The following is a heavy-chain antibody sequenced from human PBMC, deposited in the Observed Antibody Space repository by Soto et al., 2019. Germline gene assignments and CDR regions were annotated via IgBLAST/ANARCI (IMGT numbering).Heavy chain of an antibody. CDR3: ARDCGATVAQPHDAFDI. J-gene: IGHJ3*02. CDR1: GFTFSSYS. D-gene: IGHD4-17*01. Sequence: PGGSLRLSCAASGFTFSSYSMNWVRQAPGEGLEWVSFISSSSCYIYYADSVKGRFTISRDNAKNSLYLQMNSLRAEDTAVYYCARDCGATVAQPHDAFDIWGQGTMVTVSS. CDR2: ISSSSCYI. V-gene: IGHV3-21*01.